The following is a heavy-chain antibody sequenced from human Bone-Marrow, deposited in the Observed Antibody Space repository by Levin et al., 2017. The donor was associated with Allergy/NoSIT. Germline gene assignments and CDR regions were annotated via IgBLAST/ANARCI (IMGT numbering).Heavy chain of an antibody. CDR3: ARADGGYDFFDY. CDR1: GYTFTNHD. D-gene: IGHD5-12*01. J-gene: IGHJ4*02. CDR2: VSASNGHS. V-gene: IGHV1-18*01. Sequence: ASVKVSCKASGYTFTNHDINWVRQAPGQGLEWMGWVSASNGHSNYAQKFQGRVTMTRDTSTKTAYMELRTLRSDDTAVYYCARADGGYDFFDYWGQGTLVNVSS.